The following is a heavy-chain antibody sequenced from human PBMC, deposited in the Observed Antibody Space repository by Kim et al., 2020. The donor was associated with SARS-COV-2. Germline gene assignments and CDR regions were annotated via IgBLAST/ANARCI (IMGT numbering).Heavy chain of an antibody. D-gene: IGHD2-21*02. CDR3: ARTYCGGDCFRAFDI. J-gene: IGHJ3*02. V-gene: IGHV3-66*01. CDR1: GFTVSSNY. CDR2: IYSGGST. Sequence: GGSLRLSCAASGFTVSSNYMSWVRQAPGKGLEWVSVIYSGGSTYYADSVKGRFTISRDNSKNTLYLQMNSLRAEDTAVYYCARTYCGGDCFRAFDIWGQGTMVTVSS.